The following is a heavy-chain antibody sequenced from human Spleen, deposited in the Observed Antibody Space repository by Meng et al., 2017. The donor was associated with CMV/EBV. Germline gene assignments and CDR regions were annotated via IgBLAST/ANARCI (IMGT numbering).Heavy chain of an antibody. D-gene: IGHD1-26*01. CDR1: GFILSDYY. Sequence: GESLKISCAASGFILSDYYINWVRQAPGKGLEWVAVISYDESNKYYADSVKGRFTISRDNSKNTLYLQMNSLRVEDTALYFCAKDGGSYHPWYYFDYWGQGTLVTVSS. J-gene: IGHJ4*02. CDR3: AKDGGSYHPWYYFDY. V-gene: IGHV3-30-3*01. CDR2: ISYDESNK.